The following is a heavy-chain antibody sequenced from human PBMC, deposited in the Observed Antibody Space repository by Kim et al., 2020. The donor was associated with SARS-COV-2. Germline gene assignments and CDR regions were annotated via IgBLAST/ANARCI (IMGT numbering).Heavy chain of an antibody. CDR3: ARGRRQGVTIFGVVIKNAFDI. J-gene: IGHJ3*02. CDR1: GYTFTSYN. V-gene: IGHV1-18*04. CDR2: ISAYNDKR. D-gene: IGHD3-3*01. Sequence: ASVKVSCKASGYTFTSYNINWVRQAPGQGLEWMGWISAYNDKRNSVQKLQGRVTMTTDTSTSTAYMELRSLRSDDTAVYYCARGRRQGVTIFGVVIKNAFDIWGQGTMITVSS.